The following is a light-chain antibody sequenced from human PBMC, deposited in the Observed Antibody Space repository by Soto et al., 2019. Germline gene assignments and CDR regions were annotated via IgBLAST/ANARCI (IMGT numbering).Light chain of an antibody. CDR3: QQRYAWPPIT. Sequence: PGERATISCRASRSVRSYLAWYQQKPGQAPRLLIYDASNRAAGIPARFSGSGSETDFTLTISNLEPEDFAVYYCQQRYAWPPITFGQGTRLEIK. V-gene: IGKV3-11*01. CDR2: DAS. J-gene: IGKJ5*01. CDR1: RSVRSY.